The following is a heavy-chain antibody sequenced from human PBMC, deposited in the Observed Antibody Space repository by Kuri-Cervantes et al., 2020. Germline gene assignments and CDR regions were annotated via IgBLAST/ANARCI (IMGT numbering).Heavy chain of an antibody. CDR3: AREKPYSSGFDY. V-gene: IGHV3-33*08. CDR1: GLTFSSYG. Sequence: GESLKISCAASGLTFSSYGMHWVRQAPGKGLEWVAVIWYDGSNKYYADSVKGRFTISRDNSKNTLYLQMNSLRAEDTAVYYCAREKPYSSGFDYWGQGTLVTVSS. J-gene: IGHJ4*02. D-gene: IGHD6-19*01. CDR2: IWYDGSNK.